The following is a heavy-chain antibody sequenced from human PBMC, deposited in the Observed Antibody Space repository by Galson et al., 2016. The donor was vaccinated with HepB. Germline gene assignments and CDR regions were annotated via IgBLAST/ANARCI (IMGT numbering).Heavy chain of an antibody. CDR3: ARSQGYDSSGYGWFDP. Sequence: SVKVSCKASGYTFTSYGISRVRQAPGQGLEWMGWISAYNGNTNYAQKLQGRVTMTTDTSTSTAYMELRSLRSDDTAVYYCARSQGYDSSGYGWFDPWGQGTLVTVSS. V-gene: IGHV1-18*01. CDR2: ISAYNGNT. D-gene: IGHD3-22*01. J-gene: IGHJ5*02. CDR1: GYTFTSYG.